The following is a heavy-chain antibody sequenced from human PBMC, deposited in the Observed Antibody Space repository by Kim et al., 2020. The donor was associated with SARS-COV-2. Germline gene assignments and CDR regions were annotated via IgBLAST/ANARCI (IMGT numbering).Heavy chain of an antibody. Sequence: GGSLRLSCTTSGLNFGNYTLSWVRQAPGKGLEWVAFIRSKGDGTSTEYSASVKGRFTISRDNSKSMVYLQMNGLKPEDTAVYYCTSGHYYYDSAAYYHDYWGQGTLVSVSS. CDR2: IRSKGDGTST. V-gene: IGHV3-49*04. CDR3: TSGHYYYDSAAYYHDY. J-gene: IGHJ4*02. D-gene: IGHD3-22*01. CDR1: GLNFGNYT.